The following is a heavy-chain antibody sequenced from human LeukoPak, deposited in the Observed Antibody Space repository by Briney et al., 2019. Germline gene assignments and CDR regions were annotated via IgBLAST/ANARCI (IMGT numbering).Heavy chain of an antibody. D-gene: IGHD6-13*01. Sequence: GGSLRLCCAASGFTFSSYAMSWVRQAPGKGLEWVSAISGSGGSTYYADSVKGRFTISRDNSKNTLYLQMNSLRAEDTAVYYCAKDSAAVGGPTTDWGQGTLVTVSS. J-gene: IGHJ4*02. CDR3: AKDSAAVGGPTTD. CDR1: GFTFSSYA. V-gene: IGHV3-23*01. CDR2: ISGSGGST.